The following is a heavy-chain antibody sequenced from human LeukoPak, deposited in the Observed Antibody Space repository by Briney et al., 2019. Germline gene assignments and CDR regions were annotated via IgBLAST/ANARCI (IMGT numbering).Heavy chain of an antibody. V-gene: IGHV3-7*05. CDR2: IKQDGSEK. CDR1: GFTFSSYW. D-gene: IGHD3-16*02. Sequence: PGGSLRLSCAASGFTFSSYWMIWVRQAPGKGLEWVANIKQDGSEKYYVDSVKGRFTISRDNAKNSLYLRMNSLRAEDTAVYYCARAEDDYVWGSYRPPGHWGQGTLVTVSS. J-gene: IGHJ4*02. CDR3: ARAEDDYVWGSYRPPGH.